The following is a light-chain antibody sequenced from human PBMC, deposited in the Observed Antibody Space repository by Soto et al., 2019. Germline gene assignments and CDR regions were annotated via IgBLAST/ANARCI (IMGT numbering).Light chain of an antibody. CDR2: RNN. CDR1: SSNIGSNY. V-gene: IGLV1-47*01. CDR3: AAWDDSLSGHVV. Sequence: QSVLTQPPSASGTPGQRVTISCSGSSSNIGSNYVYWYQQLPGTAPKLLIYRNNQRPSGVPDRFSVSKSGTSASLALSGLRSEDEADYYCAAWDDSLSGHVVFGGGTKVTVL. J-gene: IGLJ2*01.